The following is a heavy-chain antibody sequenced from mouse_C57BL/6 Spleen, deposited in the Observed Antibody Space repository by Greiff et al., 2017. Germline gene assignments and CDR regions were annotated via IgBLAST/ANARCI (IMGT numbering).Heavy chain of an antibody. CDR1: GFTFSSYA. V-gene: IGHV5-9-1*02. J-gene: IGHJ4*01. CDR3: TRVVVAHYYARDY. CDR2: ISSGGDYI. Sequence: EVKLMESGEGLVKPGGSLKLSCAASGFTFSSYAMSWVRQTPEKRLEWVAYISSGGDYIYYADTVKGRFTISRDNARNTLYLQMSSLKSEDTAMYYCTRVVVAHYYARDYWGQGTSVTVSS. D-gene: IGHD1-1*01.